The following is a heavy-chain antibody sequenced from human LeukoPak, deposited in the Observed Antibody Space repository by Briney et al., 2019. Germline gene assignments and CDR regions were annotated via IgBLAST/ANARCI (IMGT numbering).Heavy chain of an antibody. CDR1: GGSFSGYH. D-gene: IGHD3-10*01. V-gene: IGHV4-34*01. CDR3: ARGVHYIMVRGGLVAVNAFDI. Sequence: SETLSLTCAVYGGSFSGYHWSWIRQPPGKGLEWIGEINHSGSTNYNPSLKSRVTISVDTSKNQFSLKLSSVTAADTAVYYRARGVHYIMVRGGLVAVNAFDIWGQGTMVTVSS. CDR2: INHSGST. J-gene: IGHJ3*02.